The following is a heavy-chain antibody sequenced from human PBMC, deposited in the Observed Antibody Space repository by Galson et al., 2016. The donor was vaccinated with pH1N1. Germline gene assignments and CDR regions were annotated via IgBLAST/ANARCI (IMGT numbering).Heavy chain of an antibody. CDR3: ARDSEYSGHEGFH. CDR2: ILYDGTNE. J-gene: IGHJ4*02. V-gene: IGHV3-30*04. D-gene: IGHD5-12*01. CDR1: GFTFTSYA. Sequence: SLRLSCAASGFTFTSYAMHWVRQAPGKGLEWVAVILYDGTNEYYEDSVKGRFTISRDKTQSTVYLQMNSLRTEDTAVYYCARDSEYSGHEGFHWAQGTLVIVSS.